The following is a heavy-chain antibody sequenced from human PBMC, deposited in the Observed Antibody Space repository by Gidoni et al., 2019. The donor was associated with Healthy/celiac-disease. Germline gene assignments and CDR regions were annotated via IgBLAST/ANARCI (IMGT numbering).Heavy chain of an antibody. D-gene: IGHD5-12*01. CDR1: GFTFSSYA. CDR2: ISGSGGST. J-gene: IGHJ4*02. V-gene: IGHV3-23*01. CDR3: AKDRRLRLGCGYFDY. Sequence: EVQLLESGGGLVQPGGSLRLFCAASGFTFSSYAISWVRQAPGKGLEWVSAISGSGGSTYYADSVKGRFTISRDNSKNTLYLQMNSLRAEDTAVYYCAKDRRLRLGCGYFDYWGQGTLVTVSS.